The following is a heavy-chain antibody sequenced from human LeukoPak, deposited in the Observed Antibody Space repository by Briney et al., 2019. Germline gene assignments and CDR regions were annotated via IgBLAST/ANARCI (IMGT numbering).Heavy chain of an antibody. CDR2: ITPSSSV. Sequence: GGSLRLSCAASGFTFSSYNMNWVRQAPGKGLEWVSSITPSSSVFYADPVKGRFTISRDNAQNSLYLQMNSLRADDTAVYYCARRFDSWGRGTLVTVSS. CDR3: ARRFDS. J-gene: IGHJ4*02. V-gene: IGHV3-48*01. CDR1: GFTFSSYN.